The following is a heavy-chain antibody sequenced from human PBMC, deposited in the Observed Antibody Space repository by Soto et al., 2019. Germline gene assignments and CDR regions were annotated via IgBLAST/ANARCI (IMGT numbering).Heavy chain of an antibody. J-gene: IGHJ4*01. CDR1: EFTFSSYS. V-gene: IGHV3-21*01. Sequence: GGSLRLSCAASEFTFSSYSMNWVRQAPGKGLEWVSSISSSSSYIYYADSVKGRFTISRDNAKNSLYLQMNSLRAEDTAVYYCARDSSIAVAGTLDYWGQGTQVTVSS. D-gene: IGHD6-19*01. CDR3: ARDSSIAVAGTLDY. CDR2: ISSSSSYI.